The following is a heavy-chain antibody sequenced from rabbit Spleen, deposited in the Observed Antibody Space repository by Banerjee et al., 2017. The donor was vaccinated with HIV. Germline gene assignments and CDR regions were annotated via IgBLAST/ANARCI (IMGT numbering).Heavy chain of an antibody. CDR3: ARGSGDVGWGYLI. CDR2: IWTGSSGDT. Sequence: QSLEESGGDLVKPGASLTLTCTASGFSFSSGYFMCWVRQAPGKGLEWIACIWTGSSGDTYYASWAKGRFTISKTSSTTVTLQMTSLTVADTATYFCARGSGDVGWGYLIWGPGTLVTVS. D-gene: IGHD2-1*01. V-gene: IGHV1S40*01. J-gene: IGHJ2*01. CDR1: GFSFSSGYF.